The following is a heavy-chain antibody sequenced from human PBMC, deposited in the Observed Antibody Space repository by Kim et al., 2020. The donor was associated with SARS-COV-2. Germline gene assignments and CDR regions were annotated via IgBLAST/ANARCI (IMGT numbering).Heavy chain of an antibody. J-gene: IGHJ4*02. CDR3: ARETWD. CDR1: GGSISSYY. D-gene: IGHD7-27*01. V-gene: IGHV4-59*01. Sequence: SETLSLTCTVSGGSISSYYWSWIRQPPGKGLEWIGYIYYSGSTNYNPSLKSRVTISVDTSKNQFSLKLSSVTAADTAVYYCARETWDWGQGTLVTVSS. CDR2: IYYSGST.